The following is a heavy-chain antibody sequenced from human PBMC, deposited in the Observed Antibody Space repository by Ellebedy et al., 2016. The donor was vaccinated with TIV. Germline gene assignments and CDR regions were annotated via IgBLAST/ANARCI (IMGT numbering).Heavy chain of an antibody. CDR3: AALQPHFDY. V-gene: IGHV3-15*01. J-gene: IGHJ4*02. CDR2: LKSKTNGGTI. Sequence: GESLKISXAASGFTFSNAWMTWVRQAPGKGLEWVGRLKSKTNGGTIDYAAPFKGRFTISRDDSKNTLYLQMNSLKTEDTAVYYCAALQPHFDYWGQGTLVTVSS. CDR1: GFTFSNAW. D-gene: IGHD1-1*01.